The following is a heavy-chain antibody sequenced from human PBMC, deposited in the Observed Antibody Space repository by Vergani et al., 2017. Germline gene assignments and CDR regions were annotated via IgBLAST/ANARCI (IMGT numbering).Heavy chain of an antibody. CDR2: IIPIFGTA. CDR1: GGTFSSYA. Sequence: QVQLVQSGAEVKKPGSSVKVSCKASGGTFSSYAISWVRQAPGQGLEWMGGIIPIFGTANYAQKFQGRVTITADESTSTAYMELSSLISEDTAVYYCAREGVPIVVVPAARRYFDLWGRGTLVTVSS. D-gene: IGHD2-2*01. CDR3: AREGVPIVVVPAARRYFDL. V-gene: IGHV1-69*01. J-gene: IGHJ2*01.